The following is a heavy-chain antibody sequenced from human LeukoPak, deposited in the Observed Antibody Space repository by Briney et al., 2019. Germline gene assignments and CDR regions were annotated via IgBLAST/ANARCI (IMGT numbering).Heavy chain of an antibody. D-gene: IGHD6-19*01. Sequence: PGGSLRLSCAGSGFTFSTYAMHWVRQAPGKGLEWVALFSYDGSTQRYADSVKGRFTISRDNSKNSLYLQMNSLRAEDTAVFYCASSGLQYGLDVWGQGTTVTVSS. CDR1: GFTFSTYA. CDR3: ASSGLQYGLDV. J-gene: IGHJ6*02. V-gene: IGHV3-30-3*01. CDR2: FSYDGSTQ.